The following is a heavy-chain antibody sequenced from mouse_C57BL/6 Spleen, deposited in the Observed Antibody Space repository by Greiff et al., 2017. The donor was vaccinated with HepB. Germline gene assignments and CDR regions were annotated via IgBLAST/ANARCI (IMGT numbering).Heavy chain of an antibody. J-gene: IGHJ4*01. CDR1: GYAFSSSW. Sequence: VQLQQSGPELVKPGASVKISCKASGYAFSSSWMNWVKQRPGKGLEWIGRIYPGDGDTNYNGKFKGKATLTADKSSSTAYMQLSSLTSEDSAVYFCAGEDDYDFWGQGTSVTVSS. CDR3: AGEDDYDF. CDR2: IYPGDGDT. V-gene: IGHV1-82*01. D-gene: IGHD2-4*01.